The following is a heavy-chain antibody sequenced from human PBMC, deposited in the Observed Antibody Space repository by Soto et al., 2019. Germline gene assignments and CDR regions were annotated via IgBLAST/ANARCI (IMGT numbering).Heavy chain of an antibody. V-gene: IGHV3-11*01. Sequence: VQLVESGGGLVKPGGSLRLSCAASGFTFSESYMSWIRQAPGKGLEWVSHISGRSNTIYYADSVKGRFTISRDNAKTSLYLQMNSLRAEDTAVYYCARDPPTVTTSSFDYWGLGTLVTVSS. CDR3: ARDPPTVTTSSFDY. J-gene: IGHJ4*02. CDR2: ISGRSNTI. CDR1: GFTFSESY. D-gene: IGHD4-17*01.